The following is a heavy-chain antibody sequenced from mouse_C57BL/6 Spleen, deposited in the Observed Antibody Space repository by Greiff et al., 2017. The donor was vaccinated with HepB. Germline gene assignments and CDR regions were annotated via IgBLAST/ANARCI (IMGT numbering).Heavy chain of an antibody. J-gene: IGHJ2*01. CDR3: ARRITTVFFDY. Sequence: VQLQQPGAELVKPGASVKLSCKASGYTFTSYWMQWVKQRPGQGLEWIGEIDPSDSYTNYNQKFKGKATLTVDTSSSTAYMQLSSLTSEDSAVYYCARRITTVFFDYWGQGTTLTVSS. V-gene: IGHV1-50*01. CDR1: GYTFTSYW. D-gene: IGHD1-1*01. CDR2: IDPSDSYT.